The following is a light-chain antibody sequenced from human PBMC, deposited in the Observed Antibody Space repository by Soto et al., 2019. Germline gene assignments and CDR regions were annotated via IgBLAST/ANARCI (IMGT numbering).Light chain of an antibody. CDR3: QQYENYWT. V-gene: IGKV1-5*01. J-gene: IGKJ1*01. Sequence: DIQMTQPPSTLSASVGDRVTISCRAGQSISSWLAWYQQKPGKAPKLLIYDASNLDSGVPSRFSGSGSGTEFSLTISNLQPDDCATYYCQQYENYWTFGQGTKVDIK. CDR2: DAS. CDR1: QSISSW.